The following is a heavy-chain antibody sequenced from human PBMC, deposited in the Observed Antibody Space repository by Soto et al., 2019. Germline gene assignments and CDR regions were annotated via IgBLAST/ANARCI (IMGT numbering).Heavy chain of an antibody. V-gene: IGHV1-18*01. CDR2: ISVYNGNT. J-gene: IGHJ6*02. CDR3: ASVKVNYYYGMDV. D-gene: IGHD3-16*02. Sequence: ASVKVSCKASGYTFTSYGISWVRQAPGQGLEWMGWISVYNGNTNYAQKLQGRVTMTTDTSTSTAYMELRSLRSDDTAVYYCASVKVNYYYGMDVWGQGTTVTVSS. CDR1: GYTFTSYG.